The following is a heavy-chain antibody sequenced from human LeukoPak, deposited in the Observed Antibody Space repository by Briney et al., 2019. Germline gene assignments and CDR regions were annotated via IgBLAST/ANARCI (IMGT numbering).Heavy chain of an antibody. Sequence: SQTLSLTCAIFGVSVSSNSAAWNWIRQSPSRGLEWLGRTYYRSEWNDDYAVSVKSRITINPDTSKNQFSLQLNSVTPEDTAVYYCARAGRWGRWYFDLWGRGTLVTVSS. CDR3: ARAGRWGRWYFDL. CDR2: TYYRSEWND. J-gene: IGHJ2*01. D-gene: IGHD1-26*01. V-gene: IGHV6-1*01. CDR1: GVSVSSNSAA.